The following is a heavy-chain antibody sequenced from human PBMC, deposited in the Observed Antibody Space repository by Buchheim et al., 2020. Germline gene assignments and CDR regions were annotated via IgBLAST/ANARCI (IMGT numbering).Heavy chain of an antibody. CDR2: ISSSSRNI. V-gene: IGHV3-48*04. J-gene: IGHJ4*02. CDR3: ALKRFDY. CDR1: GFTFSSYS. Sequence: EVQLVESGGGLVQPGGSLRLSCAASGFTFSSYSMNWVRQAPGKGLEWVSYISSSSRNIYYADSVKGRSTISRDNAKHALYLQVNSLRAEDTAVYYCALKRFDYWGQGTL.